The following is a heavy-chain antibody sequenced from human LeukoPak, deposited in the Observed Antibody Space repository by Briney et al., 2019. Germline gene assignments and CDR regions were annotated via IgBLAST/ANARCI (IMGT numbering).Heavy chain of an antibody. V-gene: IGHV3-21*01. J-gene: IGHJ4*02. CDR3: AKGKDSVAGATNDY. CDR1: GFTFSSYS. Sequence: PGGSXRLPCAVSGFTFSSYSMSWVRQXPGKGLEWVTSISSSGTNKNYADSVKGRFPISRHNAKTSLYLQMNSLRAEDTAVYYCAKGKDSVAGATNDYWGQGTLVTVSS. CDR2: ISSSGTNK. D-gene: IGHD6-19*01.